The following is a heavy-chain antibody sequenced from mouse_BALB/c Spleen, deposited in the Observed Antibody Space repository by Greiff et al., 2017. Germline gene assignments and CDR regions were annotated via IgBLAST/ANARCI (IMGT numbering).Heavy chain of an antibody. CDR2: IWAGGST. J-gene: IGHJ3*01. CDR1: GFSLTSYG. CDR3: ARDWLAY. Sequence: QVQLKQSGPGLVAPSQSLSITCTVSGFSLTSYGVHWVRQPPGKGLEWLGVIWAGGSTNYNSALMSRLSISKDNSKSQVFLKMNSLQTDDTAMYYCARDWLAYWGQGTLVTVSA. V-gene: IGHV2-9*02.